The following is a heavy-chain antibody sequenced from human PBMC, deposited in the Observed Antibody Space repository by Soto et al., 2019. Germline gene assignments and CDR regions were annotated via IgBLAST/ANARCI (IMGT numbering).Heavy chain of an antibody. J-gene: IGHJ5*02. D-gene: IGHD1-1*01. CDR1: GASISGFY. CDR3: VRDGTKTLRDWFDP. Sequence: PSETLSLTCTVSGASISGFYWSWIRKSAGKGLEWIGRIYATGTTDYNPSLKSRVMMSVDTSKKQFSLKLRSVTAADTAVYYCVRDGTKTLRDWFDPWGQGISVTVLL. CDR2: IYATGTT. V-gene: IGHV4-4*07.